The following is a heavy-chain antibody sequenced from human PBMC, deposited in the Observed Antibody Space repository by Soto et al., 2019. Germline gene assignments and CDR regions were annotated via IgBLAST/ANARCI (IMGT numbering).Heavy chain of an antibody. CDR2: INHSGST. CDR1: GGSFSGYY. Sequence: QVQLQQWGAGLLKPSETLSLTCAVYGGSFSGYYWNWSRQPPGQGLEWIGEINHSGSTNSNPSLKSRVTLSVDTSKHQFSLKLSSVTAADTAVYYCARGWGRIFDYWGQGTLVTVSS. CDR3: ARGWGRIFDY. D-gene: IGHD7-27*01. J-gene: IGHJ4*02. V-gene: IGHV4-34*01.